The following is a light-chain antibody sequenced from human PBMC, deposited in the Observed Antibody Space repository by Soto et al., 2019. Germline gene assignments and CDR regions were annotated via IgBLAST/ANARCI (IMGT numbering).Light chain of an antibody. J-gene: IGKJ5*01. CDR2: DAS. CDR3: QQRSNWIT. V-gene: IGKV3-11*01. Sequence: EIVSTQSPATLSLSPGERATLSCRASQSVSSYLAWYKQKPGQAPRLLIYDASNRATGIPARFSGSGSGTDFTLTISSLEPEDFAVYYCQQRSNWITFSQGARLESK. CDR1: QSVSSY.